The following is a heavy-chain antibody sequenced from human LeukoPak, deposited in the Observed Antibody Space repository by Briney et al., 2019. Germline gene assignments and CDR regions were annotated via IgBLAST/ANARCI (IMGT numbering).Heavy chain of an antibody. D-gene: IGHD2-2*02. CDR2: IIPIFGTA. J-gene: IGHJ6*04. CDR1: GSTFSSYA. V-gene: IGHV1-69*13. CDR3: ARGPKKGYCSSTSCYSNYYYYGMDV. Sequence: SVKVSCKASGSTFSSYAISWVRQAPGQGLEWMGGIIPIFGTANYAQKFQGRVTITADESTSTAYMELSSLRSEDTAVYYCARGPKKGYCSSTSCYSNYYYYGMDVWGKGTTVTVSS.